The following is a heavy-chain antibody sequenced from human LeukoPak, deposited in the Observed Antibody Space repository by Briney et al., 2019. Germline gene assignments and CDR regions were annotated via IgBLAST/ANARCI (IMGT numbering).Heavy chain of an antibody. CDR1: GSTFDDYA. J-gene: IGHJ4*02. V-gene: IGHV3-9*01. Sequence: GGSLRLSCAASGSTFDDYAMHWVRQAPGKGLEWVSGLTWNSGSIEYADSVKGRFTISRDSAKNSLYLQMNSLRAEDTAVYYCAKDLTAYSSTWYSLTFDHWGQGTLVTVSS. D-gene: IGHD6-13*01. CDR3: AKDLTAYSSTWYSLTFDH. CDR2: LTWNSGSI.